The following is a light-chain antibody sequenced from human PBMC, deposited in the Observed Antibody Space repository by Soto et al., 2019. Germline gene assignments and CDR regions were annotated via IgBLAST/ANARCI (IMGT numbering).Light chain of an antibody. Sequence: IPMTQSPSTLSPSVGDRLTITCRASQSISSWLAWYQQKPGKAPKLLIYDASSLEIGVPSRFSGSGSGKEFTLTISRLQPDDFATYYCQQYNSRLSFGGGTRWIS. CDR3: QQYNSRLS. CDR2: DAS. V-gene: IGKV1-5*01. CDR1: QSISSW. J-gene: IGKJ4*01.